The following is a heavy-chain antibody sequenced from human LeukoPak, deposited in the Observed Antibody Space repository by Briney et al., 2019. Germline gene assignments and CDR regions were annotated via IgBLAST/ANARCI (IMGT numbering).Heavy chain of an antibody. D-gene: IGHD3-22*01. CDR1: GFTFSSYS. V-gene: IGHV3-21*01. J-gene: IGHJ3*02. CDR2: ISSSSSYI. CDR3: ARDWRPYYYDSSGSYDAFDI. Sequence: PGGSLRLSCAASGFTFSSYSMNWVRQAPGKGLEWVSSISSSSSYIYYADSVKGRFTISRDNAKNSLYLQMNSLRAEDTAVYYCARDWRPYYYDSSGSYDAFDIWGQGTMVTVSS.